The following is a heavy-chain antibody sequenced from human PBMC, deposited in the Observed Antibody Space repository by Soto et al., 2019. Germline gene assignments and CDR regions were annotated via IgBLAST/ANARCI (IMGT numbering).Heavy chain of an antibody. V-gene: IGHV3-23*01. Sequence: DVQLLESGGHLVQPGGSLRLSCAASGFTFSSYAMSWVRQAPGKGLEWVSSVSAGGDMTYYSDSVKGRFTISRDNSNNARCLQMNSLRIEDTALYYCARGDRGGSGSPASYYYSGLDVWGQGTTVTVS. D-gene: IGHD3-10*01. CDR1: GFTFSSYA. CDR2: VSAGGDMT. CDR3: ARGDRGGSGSPASYYYSGLDV. J-gene: IGHJ6*02.